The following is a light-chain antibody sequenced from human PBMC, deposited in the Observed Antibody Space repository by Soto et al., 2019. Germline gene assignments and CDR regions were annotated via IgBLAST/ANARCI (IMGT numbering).Light chain of an antibody. CDR2: DNN. V-gene: IGLV1-51*02. CDR3: ETWDSSLSAVV. J-gene: IGLJ2*01. Sequence: QSVLTQPPSVSAAPGQKVAISCSGSNSNIGNNYVSWYQQLPGTAPKLLIYDNNKRPSGIPDRFSGSKSGTSATLAISGLQTGDEADYYCETWDSSLSAVVFGGGTTLTVL. CDR1: NSNIGNNY.